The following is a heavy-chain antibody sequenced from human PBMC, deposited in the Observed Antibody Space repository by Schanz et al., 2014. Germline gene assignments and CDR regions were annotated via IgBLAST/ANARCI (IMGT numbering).Heavy chain of an antibody. J-gene: IGHJ4*02. CDR1: GYTVSSNY. D-gene: IGHD3-10*01. CDR2: ISYDGSHK. Sequence: VQLVESGGGLIQPGGSLRLSCAASGYTVSSNYMSWVRQAPGKGLEWVAVISYDGSHKDYADSVKGRFTISRDNSKNTLYLQMNSLRAEDTAVYYCAKDDVWASGSYYDYWGQGTLVTVSS. V-gene: IGHV3-30*18. CDR3: AKDDVWASGSYYDY.